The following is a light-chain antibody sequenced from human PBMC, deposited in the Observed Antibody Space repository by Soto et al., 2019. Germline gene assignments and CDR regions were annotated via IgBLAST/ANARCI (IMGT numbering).Light chain of an antibody. Sequence: EIVLTQSPVTLSLSPGERAALSCRASQRVSKSNIGWYQHKTGQAPRLLIYGGTKTTSGVPDRFSGGGSGTDFTLTISSLDPEDSAVYYCQHYGSSFLPFGGGTRVEIK. V-gene: IGKV3-20*01. CDR2: GGT. J-gene: IGKJ4*01. CDR3: QHYGSSFLP. CDR1: QRVSKSN.